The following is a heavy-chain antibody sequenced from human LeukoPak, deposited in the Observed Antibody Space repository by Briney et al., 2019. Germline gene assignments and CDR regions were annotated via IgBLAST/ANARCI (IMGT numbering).Heavy chain of an antibody. CDR3: AFDFWSGLPPL. CDR2: IYYSGST. CDR1: GGSISSSSYY. J-gene: IGHJ4*02. V-gene: IGHV4-39*01. D-gene: IGHD3-3*01. Sequence: SETLSLTCTVSGGSISSSSYYWGWIRQPPGKGLEWIGSIYYSGSTYYNPSLKSRVTISVDTSKNQFSLKLSSVTAADTAVYYCAFDFWSGLPPLWGQGTLVTVSS.